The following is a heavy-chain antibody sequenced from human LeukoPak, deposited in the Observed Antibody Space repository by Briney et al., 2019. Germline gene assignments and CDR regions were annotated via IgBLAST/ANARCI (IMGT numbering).Heavy chain of an antibody. CDR2: IIPIFGTA. Sequence: SVKVSCKASGGTFSSYAFSWVRQAPGQGLEWMGGIIPIFGTANYAQKFQGRVTITADESTSTAYMELSSLRSEDTAVYYCARSRSYCSGGSCYHAFDIWAKGQWSPSLQ. CDR3: ARSRSYCSGGSCYHAFDI. J-gene: IGHJ3*02. D-gene: IGHD2-15*01. V-gene: IGHV1-69*13. CDR1: GGTFSSYA.